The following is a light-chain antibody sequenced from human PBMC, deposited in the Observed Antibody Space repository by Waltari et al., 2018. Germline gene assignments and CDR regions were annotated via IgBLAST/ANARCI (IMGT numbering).Light chain of an antibody. Sequence: DIVMTQTPLSLPITPGEPASISCRSSQSLLHSNGKIYLHWYLQRPGQSPQLLISGGSNRPSGVPERFSGSGSGTDFTLTINNVEAEDVGVYYCVQAIAFPPTFGGGTKVEIK. CDR1: QSLLHSNGKIY. J-gene: IGKJ4*01. CDR2: GGS. V-gene: IGKV2-28*01. CDR3: VQAIAFPPT.